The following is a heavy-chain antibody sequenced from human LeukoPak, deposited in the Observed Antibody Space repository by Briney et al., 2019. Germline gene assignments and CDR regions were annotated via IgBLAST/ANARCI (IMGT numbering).Heavy chain of an antibody. V-gene: IGHV5-51*01. CDR3: AGTITGSSAPWGY. CDR1: GYSFTSYW. J-gene: IGHJ4*02. D-gene: IGHD5-12*01. CDR2: IYPGDSDT. Sequence: GESLKISCKCSGYSFTSYWIGWLRQMPGKGLEWMGIIYPGDSDTRYSPSFQGQVTISADKSISTAYLQWSSLKASDTAMYYCAGTITGSSAPWGYWGQGTLVTVSS.